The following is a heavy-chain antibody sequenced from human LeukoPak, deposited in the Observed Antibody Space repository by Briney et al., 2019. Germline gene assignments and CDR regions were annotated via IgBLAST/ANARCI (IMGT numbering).Heavy chain of an antibody. J-gene: IGHJ4*02. CDR2: IIPIFGTA. CDR3: AREGAIAVAVIDY. CDR1: GGTFISYA. D-gene: IGHD6-19*01. Sequence: ASVKVTCKASGGTFISYAISWARQAPGQGLEWMGGIIPIFGTANYAQKFQGRVTITADESTSTAYMELSSLRSEDTAVYYCAREGAIAVAVIDYWGQGTLVTVSS. V-gene: IGHV1-69*13.